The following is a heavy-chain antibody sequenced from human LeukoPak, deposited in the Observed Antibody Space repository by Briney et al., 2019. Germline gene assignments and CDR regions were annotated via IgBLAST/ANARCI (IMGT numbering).Heavy chain of an antibody. J-gene: IGHJ4*02. CDR3: ATRNGY. CDR1: GFTFDDYA. V-gene: IGHV3-9*03. D-gene: IGHD1-14*01. CDR2: ISWNSGSI. Sequence: GGSLRLSCAASGFTFDDYAMHWARQAPGKGLGWVSGISWNSGSIGYADSVKGRFTISRDNAKNSLYLQMNSLRAEDMALYYCATRNGYWGQGTLVTVSS.